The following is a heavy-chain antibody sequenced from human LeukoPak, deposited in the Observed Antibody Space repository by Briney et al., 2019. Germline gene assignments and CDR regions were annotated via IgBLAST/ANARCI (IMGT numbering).Heavy chain of an antibody. J-gene: IGHJ6*02. CDR2: INQDGTEK. CDR1: GFPFSTYW. CDR3: AKVAKYYYGPETYYFFEQ. V-gene: IGHV3-7*01. Sequence: PGGSLRLSCAASGFPFSTYWMSWVRQAPGKGLEWVANINQDGTEKYYVDSVKGRFTISRDYAKNSLYLQMNSLRVEDTAVYYCAKVAKYYYGPETYYFFEQWGQGTTVTISS. D-gene: IGHD3-10*01.